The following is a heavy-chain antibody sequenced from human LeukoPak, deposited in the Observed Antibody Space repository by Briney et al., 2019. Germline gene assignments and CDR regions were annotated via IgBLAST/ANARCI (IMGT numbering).Heavy chain of an antibody. CDR3: ARGGGDVDTAIPPYFDY. J-gene: IGHJ4*02. V-gene: IGHV3-74*01. CDR2: LTSDGRST. Sequence: GGSLRLSCAASGFTFSDYWMHWVRQAPGKGLVWVSRLTSDGRSTSYADSVKGRFTISRDNAKNSLYLQMNSLRAEDTALYYCARGGGDVDTAIPPYFDYWGQGTLVTVSS. D-gene: IGHD5-18*01. CDR1: GFTFSDYW.